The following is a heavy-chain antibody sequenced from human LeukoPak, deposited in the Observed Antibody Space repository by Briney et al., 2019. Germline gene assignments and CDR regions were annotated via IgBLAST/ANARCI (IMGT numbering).Heavy chain of an antibody. V-gene: IGHV3-30*02. J-gene: IGHJ6*03. CDR3: AKRRGENCSSTSCRGYMDV. D-gene: IGHD2-2*01. CDR1: GFTFSSYG. Sequence: PGGSLRLSCAASGFTFSSYGMHWVRQAPGKGLEWVAFIRYDGSNKYYADSVKGRFTISRDNSKNTLYLQMNSLRAEDTAVYYCAKRRGENCSSTSCRGYMDVWGKGTTVTVSS. CDR2: IRYDGSNK.